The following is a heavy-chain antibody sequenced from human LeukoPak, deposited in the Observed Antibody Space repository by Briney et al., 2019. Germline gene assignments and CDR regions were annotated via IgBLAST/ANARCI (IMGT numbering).Heavy chain of an antibody. V-gene: IGHV4-59*08. J-gene: IGHJ4*02. D-gene: IGHD6-19*01. CDR2: IYYSGST. Sequence: XXXIRXPPGXXLEWIXYIYYSGSTNYNPSLKSRVTISVDTSKNQFSLKLSSVTAADTAVYYCARTAVAGKGYYFDYWGQGTLVTVSS. CDR3: ARTAVAGKGYYFDY.